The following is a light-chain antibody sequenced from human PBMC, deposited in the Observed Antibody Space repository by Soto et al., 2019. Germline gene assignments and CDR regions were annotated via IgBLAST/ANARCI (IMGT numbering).Light chain of an antibody. CDR2: GAS. CDR1: QSVRSIY. Sequence: EIVLTQSPGTLSLSPGERATLSCRASQSVRSIYLGWYQQKPGQAPRLLMYGASSRATGIPDRFSGSGSGTELTLTISSLQPDDSAAYYCQQYNSYPWTFGQGTKVEIK. J-gene: IGKJ1*01. V-gene: IGKV3-20*01. CDR3: QQYNSYPWT.